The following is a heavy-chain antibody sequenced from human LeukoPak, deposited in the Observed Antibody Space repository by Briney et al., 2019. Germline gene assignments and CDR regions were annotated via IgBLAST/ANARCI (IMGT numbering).Heavy chain of an antibody. V-gene: IGHV4-59*01. CDR1: GGSISSYY. Sequence: KPSETLSLTCTVSGGSISSYYWSWIRQPPGKGLEWIGYIYYSGSTNYNPSLKSRVTISVDTSKNQFSLKLSSVTAADTAVYYCARIYDSSGYYRSDAFDIWGQGTMVTVSS. D-gene: IGHD3-22*01. CDR2: IYYSGST. J-gene: IGHJ3*02. CDR3: ARIYDSSGYYRSDAFDI.